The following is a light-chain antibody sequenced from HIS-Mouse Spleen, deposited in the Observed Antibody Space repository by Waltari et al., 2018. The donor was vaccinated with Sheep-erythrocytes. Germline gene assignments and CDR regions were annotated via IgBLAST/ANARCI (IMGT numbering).Light chain of an antibody. J-gene: IGLJ3*02. Sequence: QSALTQPRSVSGSPGQSVTISCTGTSSDVGGYNYVSWYQQHPGKAPNLMIYDVSKRPSGVPVRCSGSKSGNTASLTISGLQAEDEADYYCCSYAGSYTCWVFGGGTKLTVL. CDR1: SSDVGGYNY. CDR3: CSYAGSYTCWV. V-gene: IGLV2-11*01. CDR2: DVS.